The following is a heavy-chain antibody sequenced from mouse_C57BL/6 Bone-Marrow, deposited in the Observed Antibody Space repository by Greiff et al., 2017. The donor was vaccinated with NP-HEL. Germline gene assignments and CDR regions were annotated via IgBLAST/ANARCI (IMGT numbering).Heavy chain of an antibody. J-gene: IGHJ4*01. V-gene: IGHV3-6*01. CDR3: ARGGTTVVDAMDC. CDR1: GYSITSGYY. Sequence: VQLQQSGPGLVKPSQSLSLTCSVTGYSITSGYYWNWIRQFPGNKLEWMGYISYDGSNNYNPSLKNRISITRDTSMNQFFLKLNSVTTEDTATYYCARGGTTVVDAMDCWGQGTSVTVSS. CDR2: ISYDGSN. D-gene: IGHD1-1*01.